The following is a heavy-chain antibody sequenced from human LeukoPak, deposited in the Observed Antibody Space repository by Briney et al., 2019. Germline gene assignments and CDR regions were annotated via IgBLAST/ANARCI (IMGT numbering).Heavy chain of an antibody. CDR3: ARGVNSGYFDY. Sequence: PSETLSLTCTVSGGSISSSSYYWGWIRQPPGKGLEWIGYIYYSGSTNYSPSLKSRVTISLDTSKNQFSLKLSSVTAADTAVYYCARGVNSGYFDYCGQGTLVTVSS. V-gene: IGHV4-61*05. CDR2: IYYSGST. D-gene: IGHD1-26*01. J-gene: IGHJ4*02. CDR1: GGSISSSSYY.